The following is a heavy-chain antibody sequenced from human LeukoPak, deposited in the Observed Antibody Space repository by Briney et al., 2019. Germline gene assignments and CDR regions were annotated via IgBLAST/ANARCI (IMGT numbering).Heavy chain of an antibody. CDR2: LKQDGSEK. CDR3: ARDDGFYSASGIYQNHFDH. CDR1: GFTFSAHW. Sequence: GGSLRLSCAASGFTFSAHWMSWVRQAPGKGLEWVANLKQDGSEKYYVDSVKGRFTISRDNAKNSLYLQMNSLRGEDTAVYYCARDDGFYSASGIYQNHFDHWGQGILVTVSP. D-gene: IGHD3-10*01. J-gene: IGHJ4*02. V-gene: IGHV3-7*01.